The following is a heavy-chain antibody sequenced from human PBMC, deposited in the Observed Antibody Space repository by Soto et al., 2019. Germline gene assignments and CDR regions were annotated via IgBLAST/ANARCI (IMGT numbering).Heavy chain of an antibody. CDR2: IRNKAHSYAT. CDR1: GFIFSGST. CDR3: LVGAAGGSPPY. D-gene: IGHD6-13*01. J-gene: IGHJ4*02. Sequence: EVQLVESGGGLVQPGGSLKLSCAASGFIFSGSTMHWVRQASGKGLEWLSRIRNKAHSYATTYAASVKGRFTISRDDSENMAYLHMNSLSTEDTAVYYCLVGAAGGSPPYWGQGTLVTVSS. V-gene: IGHV3-73*02.